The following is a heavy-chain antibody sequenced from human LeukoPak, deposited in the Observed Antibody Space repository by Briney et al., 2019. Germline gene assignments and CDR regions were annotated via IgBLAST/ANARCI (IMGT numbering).Heavy chain of an antibody. D-gene: IGHD6-13*01. V-gene: IGHV4-38-2*01. Sequence: SETLSLTCAVSGYSISSGYYWGWIRQPPRKGLEWIGSIYHIGNTYYNPSLKSRVTISVDTSKNEFSLKLSSVTAADTAVYYCARAYHSSWYLNWFDPWGQGTLVTVSS. CDR2: IYHIGNT. CDR3: ARAYHSSWYLNWFDP. J-gene: IGHJ5*02. CDR1: GYSISSGYY.